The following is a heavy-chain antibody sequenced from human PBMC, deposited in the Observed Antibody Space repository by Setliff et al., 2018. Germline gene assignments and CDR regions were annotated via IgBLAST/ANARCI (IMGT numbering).Heavy chain of an antibody. CDR1: GGSFSDYY. V-gene: IGHV4-4*07. J-gene: IGHJ6*03. Sequence: SETLSLTCTVYGGSFSDYYWSWIRQPAGEGLEWIGRLHTSGSTNYNPSLKGRVTISVDTSKNQFSLRLRSVTAADTAVYYCARANKKLDYYYYYYMDVWGKGTTVTVSS. CDR2: LHTSGST. D-gene: IGHD1-1*01. CDR3: ARANKKLDYYYYYYMDV.